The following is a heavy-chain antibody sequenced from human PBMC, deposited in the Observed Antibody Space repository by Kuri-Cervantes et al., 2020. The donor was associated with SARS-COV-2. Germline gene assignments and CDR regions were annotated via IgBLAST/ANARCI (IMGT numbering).Heavy chain of an antibody. Sequence: ASVKVSCKPSGYSFTSYYIHWVRQAPGQGLEWMGWISAYNGNTNYAQKLQGRVTMTTDTSTSTAYMELSSLRSEDTAVYYCAASLGVELDYWGQGTLVTVSS. CDR2: ISAYNGNT. CDR3: AASLGVELDY. J-gene: IGHJ4*02. CDR1: GYSFTSYY. D-gene: IGHD3-16*01. V-gene: IGHV1-18*04.